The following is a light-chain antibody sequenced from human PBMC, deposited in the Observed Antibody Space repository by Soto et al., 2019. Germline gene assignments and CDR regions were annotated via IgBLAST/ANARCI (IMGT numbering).Light chain of an antibody. CDR3: QQYNDWPPFT. V-gene: IGKV3-15*01. Sequence: EIVMTHSPATLSVSPGERPTLSCRASQTVSSNLAWYQQKPGQAPRLLIHGASTRAAGIPARFSGSGSGTEFTLTISSLQSEDFAVYYCQQYNDWPPFTVGPGTRVDIK. CDR1: QTVSSN. CDR2: GAS. J-gene: IGKJ3*01.